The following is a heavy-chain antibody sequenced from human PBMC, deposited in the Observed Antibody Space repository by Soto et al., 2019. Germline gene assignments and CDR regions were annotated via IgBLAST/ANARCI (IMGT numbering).Heavy chain of an antibody. CDR2: IIPIFGTA. CDR3: ARDHGYCSSTSCYTSNVGMGV. V-gene: IGHV1-69*13. J-gene: IGHJ6*02. Sequence: SVKVSCKASGGTFSSYAISWVRQAPGQGLEWMGGIIPIFGTANYAQKFQGRVTITADESTSTAYMELSSLRSEDTAVYYCARDHGYCSSTSCYTSNVGMGVWVQGTTFTVS. CDR1: GGTFSSYA. D-gene: IGHD2-2*02.